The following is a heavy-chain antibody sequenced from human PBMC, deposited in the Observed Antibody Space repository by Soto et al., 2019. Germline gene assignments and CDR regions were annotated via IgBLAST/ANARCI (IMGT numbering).Heavy chain of an antibody. D-gene: IGHD1-1*01. CDR2: IYYSGST. J-gene: IGHJ4*02. CDR1: GVSISNISYC. CDR3: ASWYNWNDFDY. Sequence: SQTLSLTCTVSGVSISNISYCWGWIRQPPGKGLEWIGSIYYSGSTYYNPSLKSRVTISVDTSKNQFSLKLSSVTAADTAVYYCASWYNWNDFDYWGQGTLVTVSS. V-gene: IGHV4-39*01.